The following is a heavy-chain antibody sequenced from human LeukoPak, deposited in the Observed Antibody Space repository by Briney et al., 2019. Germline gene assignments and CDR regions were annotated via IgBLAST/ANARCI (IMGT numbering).Heavy chain of an antibody. V-gene: IGHV4-59*08. D-gene: IGHD1-26*01. CDR3: ASPIVGATVASDY. J-gene: IGHJ4*02. CDR2: IYHGGNT. CDR1: GGSISSYY. Sequence: PSETLSLTCTVSGGSISSYYWSWIRQPPGKGLEWIGSIYHGGNTYYNPSLKSRVTISVDTSKNQFSLKLSSVTAADTAVYYCASPIVGATVASDYWGQGTLVTVSS.